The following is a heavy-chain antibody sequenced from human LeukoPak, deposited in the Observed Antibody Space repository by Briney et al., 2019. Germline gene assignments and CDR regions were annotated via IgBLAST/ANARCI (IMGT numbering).Heavy chain of an antibody. D-gene: IGHD2-2*01. CDR2: ISSDGSST. V-gene: IGHV3-74*01. J-gene: IGHJ4*02. CDR3: ARDLYSTSWSPGY. Sequence: GGSLRLSCVASGFTFRTYWMHWVRQAPGKGLVWVSRISSDGSSTNYADSVKGRFTISRDNAKDTMYLQMNSLRAEDTAVYYCARDLYSTSWSPGYWGQGTLVTVSS. CDR1: GFTFRTYW.